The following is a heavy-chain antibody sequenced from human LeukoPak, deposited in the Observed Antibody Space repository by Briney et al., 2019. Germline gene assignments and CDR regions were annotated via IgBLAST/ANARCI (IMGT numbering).Heavy chain of an antibody. J-gene: IGHJ6*03. CDR1: GGPISSSSYY. Sequence: SETLSLTCTVSGGPISSSSYYWGWIRQPPGKGLEWIGSIYYSGSTYYNPSLKSRVTISVDTSKNQFSLKLSSVTAADTAVYYCAAPRGVSYYYYYMDVWGKGTTVTVS. V-gene: IGHV4-39*01. CDR3: AAPRGVSYYYYYMDV. CDR2: IYYSGST. D-gene: IGHD3-16*01.